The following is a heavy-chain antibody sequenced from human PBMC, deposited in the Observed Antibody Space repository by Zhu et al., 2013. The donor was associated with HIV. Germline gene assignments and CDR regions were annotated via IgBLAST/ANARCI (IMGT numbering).Heavy chain of an antibody. J-gene: IGHJ4*02. D-gene: IGHD2-2*01. Sequence: QVQLQQWGAGLSKPSETLSLTCAVYGGSFSGYYWSWIRQPPGKGLEWIGEINHSGSTNYNPSLKSRVTISVDTSKNQFXLKLSSVTAADTAVYYCARGGGHIVVVPAALDYWGQGNPGSPSPQ. V-gene: IGHV4-34*01. CDR3: ARGGGHIVVVPAALDY. CDR1: GGSFSGYY. CDR2: INHSGST.